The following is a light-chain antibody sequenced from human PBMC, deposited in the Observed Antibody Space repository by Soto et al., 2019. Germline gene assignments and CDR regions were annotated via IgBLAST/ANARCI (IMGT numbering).Light chain of an antibody. CDR1: QSINNK. CDR2: GAS. J-gene: IGKJ1*01. V-gene: IGKV3-15*01. Sequence: EIVMTQSPATLSVSPGERVTLSCRASQSINNKVAWYQQKPGQAPRLLIYGASTRATGISARFSGSGSGTEFTLTISSLQSEDFAVYYCQQQSNWPRAFGQGTKVDI. CDR3: QQQSNWPRA.